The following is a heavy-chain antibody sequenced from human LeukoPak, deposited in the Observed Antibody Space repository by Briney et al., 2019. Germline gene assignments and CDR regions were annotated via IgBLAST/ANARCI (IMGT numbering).Heavy chain of an antibody. Sequence: ASVKVSCKASGYTFTSFDINWVRQATGQGLEWMGWMKPNSGNTGYVQKFQGRVTMTRNTSISTAYMELSSLRSEDTAVYYCARGGGRGAPPVDYYYFYGMDVWGQGTTVTVSS. J-gene: IGHJ6*02. CDR3: ARGGGRGAPPVDYYYFYGMDV. V-gene: IGHV1-8*01. CDR1: GYTFTSFD. D-gene: IGHD3-10*01. CDR2: MKPNSGNT.